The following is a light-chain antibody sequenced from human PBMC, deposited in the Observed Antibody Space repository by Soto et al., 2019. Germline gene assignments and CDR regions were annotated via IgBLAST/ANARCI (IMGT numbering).Light chain of an antibody. J-gene: IGKJ5*01. CDR3: QQSYSTPIS. Sequence: DIRMTQSPSSLSASVGDTVTITCRASQSISSHLNWYQQKPGKAPNLLMYTASNLQSGVPSRFSGSGSGTDFTLTISSLQPEDFATYYCQQSYSTPISFGQGTPMEI. CDR1: QSISSH. V-gene: IGKV1-39*01. CDR2: TAS.